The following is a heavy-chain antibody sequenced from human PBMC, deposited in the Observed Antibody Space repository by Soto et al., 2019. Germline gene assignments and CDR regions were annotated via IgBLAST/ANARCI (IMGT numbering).Heavy chain of an antibody. J-gene: IGHJ4*02. CDR1: GFSFSSDW. CDR3: ARWFTYGNFDYFDY. V-gene: IGHV3-74*01. D-gene: IGHD3-10*01. Sequence: VGSLRLSCVASGFSFSSDWMHWFRQAPGKGLVWVSRIDSGGRTTTYADSVKGRFTISRDNTKNTLYLQMNGLRAEDTALYYCARWFTYGNFDYFDYWGQGAQVTVSS. CDR2: IDSGGRTT.